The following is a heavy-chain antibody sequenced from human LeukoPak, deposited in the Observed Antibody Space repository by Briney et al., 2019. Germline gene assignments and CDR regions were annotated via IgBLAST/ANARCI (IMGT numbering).Heavy chain of an antibody. CDR3: ARDISSYYMDV. J-gene: IGHJ6*03. Sequence: ASVKVSCKASGYIFTGYYMHWVRPAPGQELEWMGWINPNSGDTNYAQKFQGRVTMTRDTSISTAYMELSRLRSDDTAVYYCARDISSYYMDVWGKGTTVTISS. CDR2: INPNSGDT. CDR1: GYIFTGYY. V-gene: IGHV1-2*02.